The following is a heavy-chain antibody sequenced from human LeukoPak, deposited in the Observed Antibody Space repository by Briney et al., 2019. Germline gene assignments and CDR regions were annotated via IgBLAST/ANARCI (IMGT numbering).Heavy chain of an antibody. J-gene: IGHJ6*03. V-gene: IGHV3-23*01. CDR2: IGGSGGST. CDR3: AKAQDYDILTGYGGHYYYMDV. Sequence: PGGSLRLSCAASGFTFSSYGMSWVRQAPGKGLEWVSAIGGSGGSTYYADSVKGRFTISRDNSKNTLYLQMNSLRAEDTAVYYCAKAQDYDILTGYGGHYYYMDVWGKGTTVTISS. D-gene: IGHD3-9*01. CDR1: GFTFSSYG.